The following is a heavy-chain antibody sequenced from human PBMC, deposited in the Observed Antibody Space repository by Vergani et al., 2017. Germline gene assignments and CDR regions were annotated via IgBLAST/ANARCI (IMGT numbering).Heavy chain of an antibody. Sequence: QVTLKECGPALVKPTQTPTLTCTFSGFSLSTSGMCVSWNRQPPGKALEWLARIDWVDDKFYSTSLKTRLTITKDTSNNQVVITMTNMDPVATATYYCARSSNWGSTGFDYWGQGTLVTVSS. CDR1: GFSLSTSGMC. V-gene: IGHV2-70*04. CDR2: IDWVDDK. CDR3: ARSSNWGSTGFDY. J-gene: IGHJ4*02. D-gene: IGHD7-27*01.